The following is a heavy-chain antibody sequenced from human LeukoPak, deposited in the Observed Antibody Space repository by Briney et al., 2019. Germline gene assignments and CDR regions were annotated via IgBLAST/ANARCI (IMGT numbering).Heavy chain of an antibody. CDR1: GYTFTGYY. J-gene: IGHJ5*02. CDR2: INPKSGGT. V-gene: IGHV1-2*02. D-gene: IGHD3-10*01. CDR3: ARGGGVYYGSGTSNWFDP. Sequence: ASVKVSCKASGYTFTGYYMHWVRQAPGQGLEWMGWINPKSGGTNYAQKFQGRITMTRDTSISTAYMELSRLRSDDTAVYYCARGGGVYYGSGTSNWFDPWGQGTLVTVSS.